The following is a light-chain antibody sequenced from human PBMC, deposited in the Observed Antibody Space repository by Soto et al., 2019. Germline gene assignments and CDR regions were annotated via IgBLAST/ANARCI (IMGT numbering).Light chain of an antibody. CDR1: QSLVYSDGNTY. CDR2: TVS. CDR3: KQATHWPRT. Sequence: EVVMTQSPLSLPVTLGQPASISCRSSQSLVYSDGNTYLNWFQQRPGQSPRRLIYTVSNRDSGVTDRFSGSGSGTDFTLKISRVEDEDFGVYYCKQATHWPRTCGQGTKADIK. V-gene: IGKV2-30*01. J-gene: IGKJ1*01.